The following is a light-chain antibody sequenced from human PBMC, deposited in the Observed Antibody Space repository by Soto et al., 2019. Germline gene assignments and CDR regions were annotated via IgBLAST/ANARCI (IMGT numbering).Light chain of an antibody. CDR3: MQALQSGYT. CDR2: MGS. Sequence: DIVMTQSPLSLPVSPGEPASISCRSSQSLLDSDGYKYLDWYLQKPGQSPQLLIYMGSTRSTGVTDRFSVSGSGTDFTLKISRVEAEDVGVYYCMQALQSGYTFGQGTRLESK. J-gene: IGKJ2*01. V-gene: IGKV2-28*01. CDR1: QSLLDSDGYKY.